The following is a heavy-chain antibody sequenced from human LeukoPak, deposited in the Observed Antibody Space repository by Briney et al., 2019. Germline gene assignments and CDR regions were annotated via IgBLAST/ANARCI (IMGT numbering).Heavy chain of an antibody. CDR3: ARRAERTAAPPDFYP. J-gene: IGHJ5*02. CDR2: ISSSSSYI. D-gene: IGHD2-2*01. CDR1: GFTFSSYS. Sequence: QPGRSLRLSCAASGFTFSSYSMNWVRQAPGKGLEWVSSISSSSSYIYYADSVKGRFTISRDDAKNSLYLQMNSLRAEDTAVYYCARRAERTAAPPDFYPWGQGTLVTVSS. V-gene: IGHV3-21*01.